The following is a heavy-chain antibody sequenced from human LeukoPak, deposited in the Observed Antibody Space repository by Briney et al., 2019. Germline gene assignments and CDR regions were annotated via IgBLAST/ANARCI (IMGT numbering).Heavy chain of an antibody. CDR2: IYHSGST. CDR3: ARVMAAAADY. J-gene: IGHJ4*02. D-gene: IGHD6-13*01. CDR1: GYSISSGYY. V-gene: IGHV4-38-2*01. Sequence: PSETLSLTCAVSGYSISSGYYWGWIRRPPGKGLEWIGSIYHSGSTYYNPSLKSRVTISVDTSKNQFSLKLSSVTAADTAVYYCARVMAAAADYWGQGTLVTVSS.